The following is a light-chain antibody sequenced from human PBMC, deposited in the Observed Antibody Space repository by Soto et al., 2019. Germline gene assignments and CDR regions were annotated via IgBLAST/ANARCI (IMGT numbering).Light chain of an antibody. CDR1: QSVSDW. CDR3: QQYSSHTRS. CDR2: RAS. V-gene: IGKV1-5*03. Sequence: DIQMTQSPSTLSASVGDSVTITCRASQSVSDWSAWYQQKPGKPPKLLIYRASNLWSGVPSRFSGSGFDTDFTLTITSLQPEDYATYYCQQYSSHTRSFGQGTKV. J-gene: IGKJ1*01.